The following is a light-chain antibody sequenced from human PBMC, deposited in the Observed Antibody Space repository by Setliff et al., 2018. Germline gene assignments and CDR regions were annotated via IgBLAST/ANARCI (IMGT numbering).Light chain of an antibody. CDR1: SNDVWGHNY. J-gene: IGLJ1*01. V-gene: IGLV2-8*01. Sequence: GQSVTISCTGTSNDVWGHNYVSWYQQHPGKAPQLIIYDVTKRPSGVPDRFSGSRSGNTASLTVSGPQAEDEADYYCSSYADSNIFLFGTGTKVTVL. CDR3: SSYADSNIFL. CDR2: DVT.